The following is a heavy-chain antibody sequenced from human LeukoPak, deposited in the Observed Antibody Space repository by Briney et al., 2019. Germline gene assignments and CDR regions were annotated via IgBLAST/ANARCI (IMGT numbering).Heavy chain of an antibody. J-gene: IGHJ6*02. D-gene: IGHD3-22*01. V-gene: IGHV6-1*01. CDR3: ARDSRGYYDSSGYKTRFYYGMDV. CDR2: TYYRSKWYN. Sequence: SQTLSLTCAISGNSVSSNSAAWNWIRQSPSRGLEWLGRTYYRSKWYNDYAVSVKSRITINPDTSKNQFSLQLNSVTPEDTAVYYCARDSRGYYDSSGYKTRFYYGMDVWGQGTTVTVSS. CDR1: GNSVSSNSAA.